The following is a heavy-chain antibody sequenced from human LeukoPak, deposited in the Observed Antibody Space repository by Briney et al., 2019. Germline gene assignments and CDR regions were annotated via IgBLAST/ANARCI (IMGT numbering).Heavy chain of an antibody. CDR3: ARGRGWPRYYFDY. D-gene: IGHD6-19*01. CDR2: IIPIFGTA. J-gene: IGHJ4*02. V-gene: IGHV1-69*06. CDR1: GGTFSSYA. Sequence: SVTVSCTASGGTFSSYAISWVRQAPGQGLEWMGGIIPIFGTANYAQKFQGRVTITADKSTSTAYMELSSLRSEDTAVYYCARGRGWPRYYFDYWGQGTLVTVSS.